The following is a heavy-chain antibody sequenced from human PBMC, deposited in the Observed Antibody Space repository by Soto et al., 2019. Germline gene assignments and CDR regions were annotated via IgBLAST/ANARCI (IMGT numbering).Heavy chain of an antibody. Sequence: QVHLLLQSGAEVKKPGSSVKVSCQASGGTPSNSAISWVRQAPGQGLEWMGGIIPVFGLVKYAQNFQGRVTITADESTNTAYMELRSLRPEDTAVYYCAGGRIVVVGSRAYYGMDVWGQGTTVAVSS. CDR1: GGTPSNSA. CDR2: IIPVFGLV. CDR3: AGGRIVVVGSRAYYGMDV. D-gene: IGHD3-22*01. J-gene: IGHJ6*02. V-gene: IGHV1-69*01.